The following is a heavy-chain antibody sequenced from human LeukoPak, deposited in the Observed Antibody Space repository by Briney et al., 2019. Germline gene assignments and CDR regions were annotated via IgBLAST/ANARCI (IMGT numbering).Heavy chain of an antibody. V-gene: IGHV3-7*05. D-gene: IGHD3-16*01. CDR1: GFTFSNLW. Sequence: GGSLRLSCGASGFTFSNLWVSWVRQAPGKGLEWVAHINEDGSEKYYVDSVKGRFTISRDNAKNSLYLQMISLRAEARAVYYCAAWGGGAFWGQGTLVTVSS. J-gene: IGHJ4*02. CDR2: INEDGSEK. CDR3: AAWGGGAF.